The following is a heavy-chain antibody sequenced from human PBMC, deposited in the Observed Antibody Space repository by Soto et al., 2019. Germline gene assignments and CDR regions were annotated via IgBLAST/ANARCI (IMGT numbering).Heavy chain of an antibody. CDR3: ARDLVSIFGVVGGYYGVDV. CDR2: INPNRGGT. D-gene: IGHD3-3*01. V-gene: IGHV1-2*02. CDR1: GYTFTGYY. Sequence: ASVKVSCKASGYTFTGYYLNWVRQAPGQGLEWLGWINPNRGGTNYAQKFQGRVTMTSDTSISTVYMELSRLRSDDTAVYYCARDLVSIFGVVGGYYGVDVWGQGTTVTVS. J-gene: IGHJ6*02.